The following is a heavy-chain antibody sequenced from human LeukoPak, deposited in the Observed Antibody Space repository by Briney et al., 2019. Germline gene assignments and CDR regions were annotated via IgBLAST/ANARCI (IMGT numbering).Heavy chain of an antibody. CDR2: ISASGGGT. D-gene: IGHD2-21*02. Sequence: LAGGSLRLSCAASGFTFSNYGMSWARQAPGKGLEWVSGISASGGGTSYADSVKGRFTISRDNSKNTLFLQMNSLIAEDTAVYYCAKQYCAGDCFFDYWGQGTLVTVSS. CDR1: GFTFSNYG. J-gene: IGHJ4*02. CDR3: AKQYCAGDCFFDY. V-gene: IGHV3-23*01.